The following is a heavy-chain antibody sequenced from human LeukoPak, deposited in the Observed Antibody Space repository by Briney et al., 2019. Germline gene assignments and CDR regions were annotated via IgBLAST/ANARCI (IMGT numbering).Heavy chain of an antibody. Sequence: VKXSCKASGYTFTGYYMHWVRQAPGQGLEWMGWINPNSGGTNYAQKFQGRVTMTRDTSISTAYMELSRLRSDDTAVYYCARDGGNSYAPDYWGQGTLVTVSS. CDR3: ARDGGNSYAPDY. CDR1: GYTFTGYY. J-gene: IGHJ4*02. D-gene: IGHD5-18*01. CDR2: INPNSGGT. V-gene: IGHV1-2*02.